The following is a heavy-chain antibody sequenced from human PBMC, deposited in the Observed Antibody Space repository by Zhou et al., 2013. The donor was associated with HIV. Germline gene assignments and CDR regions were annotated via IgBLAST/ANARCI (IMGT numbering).Heavy chain of an antibody. CDR3: ARARYYYGSGSYYPFDY. Sequence: QVQLVQSGAEVKKPGASVKVSCKASGYTFTSYGISWVRQAPGQGLEWMGWLSTFNGNTNYAQKLQGRVTMTTDTSTSTAYMELSRLRSDDTAVYYCARARYYYGSGSYYPFDYWAREPWSPSPQ. J-gene: IGHJ4*02. D-gene: IGHD3-10*01. V-gene: IGHV1-18*01. CDR2: LSTFNGNT. CDR1: GYTFTSYG.